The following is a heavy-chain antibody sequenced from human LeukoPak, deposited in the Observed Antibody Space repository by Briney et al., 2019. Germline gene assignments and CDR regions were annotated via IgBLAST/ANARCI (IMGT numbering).Heavy chain of an antibody. Sequence: GGSLRLSCAASGFTFNSYAMHWVRQAPGKGLEWVAVISYDGSNEYYADSVKGRFTISRDNSKNTLYLQMNSLRAEDTAVYYCARDSYGMDVWGQGTTVTVSS. CDR3: ARDSYGMDV. J-gene: IGHJ6*02. CDR2: ISYDGSNE. CDR1: GFTFNSYA. V-gene: IGHV3-30-3*01.